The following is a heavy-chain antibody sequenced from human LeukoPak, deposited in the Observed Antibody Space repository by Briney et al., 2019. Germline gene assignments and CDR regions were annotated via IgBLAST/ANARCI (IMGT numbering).Heavy chain of an antibody. Sequence: SETLSLTCTVSGGSISSSSYFWGWIRQPPGKGLEWIGYIYYSGSTNYNPSLKSRVTISVDMSKNQFSLNLSSVTAADTAVYYCARRPGGYWYFDLWGRGTLVTVSS. J-gene: IGHJ2*01. V-gene: IGHV4-61*05. CDR1: GGSISSSSYF. CDR2: IYYSGST. CDR3: ARRPGGYWYFDL. D-gene: IGHD3-16*01.